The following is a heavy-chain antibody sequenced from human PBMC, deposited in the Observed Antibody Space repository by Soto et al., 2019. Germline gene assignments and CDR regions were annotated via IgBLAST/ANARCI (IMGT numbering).Heavy chain of an antibody. CDR2: IWYDGSNK. Sequence: PGGSLRLSCAASGFTFSSYGMHWVRQAPGKGLEWVAVIWYDGSNKYYADSVKGRFTISRDNSKNTLYLQMNSLRAEDTAVYYCAREYCSGGSCWFDPWGQGTLVTVSS. V-gene: IGHV3-33*01. CDR1: GFTFSSYG. D-gene: IGHD2-15*01. CDR3: AREYCSGGSCWFDP. J-gene: IGHJ5*02.